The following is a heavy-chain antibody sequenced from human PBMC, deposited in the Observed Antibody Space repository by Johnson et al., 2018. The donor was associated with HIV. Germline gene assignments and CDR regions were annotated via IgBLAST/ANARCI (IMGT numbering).Heavy chain of an antibody. J-gene: IGHJ3*02. Sequence: EVQLVESGGGVVLPGGSLRLSCAASGFTFDDYGMSWVHQAPGKGLEWVSGINWNGGSRVYADSVKGRFTISRDNAKNSLYLQMNSLRAEDTALYYCAKGPKPPGIQPWWWNAFDILGQGIMVTVSS. CDR2: INWNGGSR. D-gene: IGHD2-21*01. CDR1: GFTFDDYG. V-gene: IGHV3-20*04. CDR3: AKGPKPPGIQPWWWNAFDI.